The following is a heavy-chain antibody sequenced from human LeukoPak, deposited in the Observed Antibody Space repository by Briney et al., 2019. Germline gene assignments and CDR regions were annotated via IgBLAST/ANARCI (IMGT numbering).Heavy chain of an antibody. Sequence: ASVKVSCKVSGYTLTELSMHWVRQAPGKGLEWMGGFDPEDGETIYAQKFQGRVTMTEDTSTDTAYIELSSLRSEDTAVYYCATDRKSSWYSVGAFDIWGQGTMVTVSS. D-gene: IGHD6-13*01. V-gene: IGHV1-24*01. CDR1: GYTLTELS. CDR3: ATDRKSSWYSVGAFDI. CDR2: FDPEDGET. J-gene: IGHJ3*02.